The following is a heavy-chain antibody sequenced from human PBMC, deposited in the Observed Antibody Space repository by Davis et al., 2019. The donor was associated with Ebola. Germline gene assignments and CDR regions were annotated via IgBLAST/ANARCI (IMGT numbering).Heavy chain of an antibody. CDR2: INPSGGST. J-gene: IGHJ5*02. Sequence: ASAKVFCKASGYTFTSYYMHWVRQAPGQGLEWMGIINPSGGSTSYAQKFQGRVTMTRDTSTSTVYMELSSLRSEDTAVYYCAGIPAAMGGGWFDPWGQGTLVTVSS. CDR3: AGIPAAMGGGWFDP. D-gene: IGHD2-2*01. V-gene: IGHV1-46*01. CDR1: GYTFTSYY.